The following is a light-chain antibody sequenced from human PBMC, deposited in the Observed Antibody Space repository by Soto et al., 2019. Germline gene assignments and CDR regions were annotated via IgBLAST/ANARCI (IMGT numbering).Light chain of an antibody. CDR2: GAS. J-gene: IGKJ1*01. V-gene: IGKV3-20*01. CDR3: QQYGGSTRT. Sequence: EIVLTQSPATLSLSPEERATLSCRGSQSGTTQLAWYQQKPGQAPRLIIHGASSRATGVPDRITGSGSGTAFTLSISRLEPEDCAVYYCQQYGGSTRTFGQGTKVEIK. CDR1: QSGTTQ.